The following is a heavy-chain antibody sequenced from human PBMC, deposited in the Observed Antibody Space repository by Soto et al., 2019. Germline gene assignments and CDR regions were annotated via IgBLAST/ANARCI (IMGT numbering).Heavy chain of an antibody. J-gene: IGHJ4*02. CDR3: ARDTGSYYLDS. D-gene: IGHD1-26*01. Sequence: QVQLLESGPGLVKPSETLSLTCTIYGGSISSYFWSWIRQPPGKGLEWIGYIHYSGTTVYSPSLKSRVTMSIDTSENQFTLKLTSVTAADTAVYYCARDTGSYYLDSWGQGSLVTVSS. CDR2: IHYSGTT. CDR1: GGSISSYF. V-gene: IGHV4-59*01.